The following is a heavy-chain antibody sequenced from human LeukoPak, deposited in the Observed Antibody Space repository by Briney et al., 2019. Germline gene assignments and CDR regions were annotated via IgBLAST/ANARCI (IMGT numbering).Heavy chain of an antibody. V-gene: IGHV4-34*01. J-gene: IGHJ4*02. CDR3: ARGGPRVTMVRGVDY. Sequence: SETLSLTCAVYGGSFSGYYWSWIRQPPGKGLEWIGEINHSGSTNYNPSLKSRVTISVDTSKNQFSLKLSSVTAADTAVYYCARGGPRVTMVRGVDYWGQGTLVTVSS. D-gene: IGHD3-10*01. CDR2: INHSGST. CDR1: GGSFSGYY.